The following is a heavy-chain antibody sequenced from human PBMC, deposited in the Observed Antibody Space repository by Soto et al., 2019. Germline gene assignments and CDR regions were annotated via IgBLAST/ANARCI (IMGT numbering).Heavy chain of an antibody. CDR2: IYFSGSA. D-gene: IGHD6-13*01. CDR1: GGSIISGGYY. Sequence: PSEPLSLTCTVSGGSIISGGYYWIWIRQRPGKGLEWIGYIYFSGSAYYTPSLKSRVTISVDTSKNQFFLKLSSVTAADTAVYYCARDRTAAEAFDIWGQGTMVTVSS. J-gene: IGHJ3*02. CDR3: ARDRTAAEAFDI. V-gene: IGHV4-31*03.